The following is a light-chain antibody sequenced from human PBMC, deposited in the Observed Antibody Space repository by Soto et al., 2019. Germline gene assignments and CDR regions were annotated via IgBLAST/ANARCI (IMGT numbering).Light chain of an antibody. J-gene: IGKJ1*01. CDR3: QYDGISWT. V-gene: IGKV3-20*01. Sequence: EIVLTQSPGTLSLSPGERATLSCRASQSTDTNSLAWYQQKPGQAPRLLIFGAASRSTGIPDRFSGSGSGTFFTLTISLLAEEDAADYCWQYDGISWTFGQGTKVDIK. CDR2: GAA. CDR1: QSTDTNS.